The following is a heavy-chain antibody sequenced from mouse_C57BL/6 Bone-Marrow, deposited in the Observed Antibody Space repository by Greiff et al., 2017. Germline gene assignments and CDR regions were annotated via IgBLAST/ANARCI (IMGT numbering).Heavy chain of an antibody. CDR1: GFTFSDYY. Sequence: EVKLVESGGGLVQPGGSLKLSCAASGFTFSDYYMYWVRQTPEKRLEWVAYISNGGGSTYYPDTVKGRFTISRDNAKNTLYLQMSRLKSEDTAMYYCARRGDYDEDAMDYWGQGTSVTVSS. CDR3: ARRGDYDEDAMDY. CDR2: ISNGGGST. D-gene: IGHD2-4*01. J-gene: IGHJ4*01. V-gene: IGHV5-12*01.